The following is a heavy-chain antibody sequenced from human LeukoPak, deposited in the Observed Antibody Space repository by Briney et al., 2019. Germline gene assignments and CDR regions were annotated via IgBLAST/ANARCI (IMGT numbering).Heavy chain of an antibody. CDR3: AREEGLLDAFDI. D-gene: IGHD1-26*01. J-gene: IGHJ3*02. CDR1: GVSISSYY. CDR2: IYTSGST. Sequence: SETLSLTCTVSGVSISSYYWSWIRQPAGKGLEWIGRIYTSGSTNYNPSLKSRVTISVDTSKNQFSLKLSSVTAADTAVYYCAREEGLLDAFDIWGQGTMVTVSP. V-gene: IGHV4-4*07.